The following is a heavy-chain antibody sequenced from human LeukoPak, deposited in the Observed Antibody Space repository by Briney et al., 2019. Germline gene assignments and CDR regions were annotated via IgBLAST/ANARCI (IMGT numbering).Heavy chain of an antibody. CDR1: GFTFSSYE. CDR3: ARDLSSGKY. Sequence: GGSLRLSCAASGFTFSSYEMNWVRQAPGKGLEWVSYISTSGTTIYYAESVKGRFTISRDNAKNSLSLQMNSLRAEDTAVYYCARDLSSGKYRGQGTLVTVSS. CDR2: ISTSGTTI. V-gene: IGHV3-48*03. J-gene: IGHJ4*02. D-gene: IGHD3-22*01.